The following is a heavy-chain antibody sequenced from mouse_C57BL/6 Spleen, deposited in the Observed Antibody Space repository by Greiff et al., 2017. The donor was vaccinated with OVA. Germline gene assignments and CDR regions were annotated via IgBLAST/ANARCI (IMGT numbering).Heavy chain of an antibody. CDR3: TRWGNTN. J-gene: IGHJ2*01. Sequence: VKVVESGAELVRPGASVTLSCKASGYTFTDYEMHWVKQTPVHGLEWIGAIDPETGGTAYNQKFKGKAILTADKSSSTAYMELRSLTSEDSAVYYCTRWGNTNWGQGTTLTVSS. V-gene: IGHV1-15*01. CDR2: IDPETGGT. CDR1: GYTFTDYE.